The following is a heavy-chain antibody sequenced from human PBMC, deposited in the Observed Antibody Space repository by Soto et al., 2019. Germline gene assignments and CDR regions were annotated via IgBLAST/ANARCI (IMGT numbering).Heavy chain of an antibody. CDR2: IYYSGST. CDR3: ARKLRYFEWSLKGYYYYGMDV. CDR1: GGSISSGDYY. Sequence: PSETLSLTCTVSGGSISSGDYYWSWIRQPPGKGLEWIGYIYYSGSTYYNPSLKSRVTISVDTSKNQFSLKLSSVTAADTAVYYCARKLRYFEWSLKGYYYYGMDVWVQGTTVTVSS. J-gene: IGHJ6*02. V-gene: IGHV4-30-4*01. D-gene: IGHD3-9*01.